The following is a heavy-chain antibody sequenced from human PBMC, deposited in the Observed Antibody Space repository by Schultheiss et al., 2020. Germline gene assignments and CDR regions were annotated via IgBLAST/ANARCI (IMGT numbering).Heavy chain of an antibody. Sequence: SQTLSLTCAISGESVSTNSAAWNWIRQSPSRGLEWLGRTYYRSNWYSDYAVSVKSRMTMNSDTSKNQFSLQLNSVTPEDTAVYYCARELGVAPYYFDYWGQGTLVTGYS. CDR2: TYYRSNWYS. CDR1: GESVSTNSAA. CDR3: ARELGVAPYYFDY. V-gene: IGHV6-1*01. J-gene: IGHJ4*02. D-gene: IGHD2-15*01.